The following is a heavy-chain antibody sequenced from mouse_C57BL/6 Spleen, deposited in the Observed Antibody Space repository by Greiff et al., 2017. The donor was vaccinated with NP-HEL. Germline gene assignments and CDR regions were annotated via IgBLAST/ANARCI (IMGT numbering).Heavy chain of an antibody. Sequence: VKLMESGAELVRPGASVTLSCKASGYTFTDYEMHWVKQTPVHGLEWIGAIDPETGGTAYNQKFKGKAILTADKSSSTAYMELRSLTSEDSAVYYCTLYGSPNGYFDVWGTGTTVTVSS. D-gene: IGHD1-1*01. J-gene: IGHJ1*03. V-gene: IGHV1-15*01. CDR2: IDPETGGT. CDR1: GYTFTDYE. CDR3: TLYGSPNGYFDV.